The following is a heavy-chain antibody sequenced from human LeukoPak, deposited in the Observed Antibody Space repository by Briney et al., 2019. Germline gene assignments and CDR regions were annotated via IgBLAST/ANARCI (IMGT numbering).Heavy chain of an antibody. CDR2: ISSSSSYI. D-gene: IGHD2-15*01. CDR1: GFTFSSYS. Sequence: PGGSLRLSCAASGFTFSSYSMTWVRQAPGKGLEWVSSISSSSSYIYYADSVKGRFTISRDNAKNSLYLQMNSLRAEDTAVYYCARGPDIVVVVAAIDYWGQGTLVTAAS. CDR3: ARGPDIVVVVAAIDY. J-gene: IGHJ4*02. V-gene: IGHV3-21*01.